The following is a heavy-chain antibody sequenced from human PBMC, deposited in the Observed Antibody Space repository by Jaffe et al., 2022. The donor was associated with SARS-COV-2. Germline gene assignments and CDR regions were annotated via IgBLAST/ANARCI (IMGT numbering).Heavy chain of an antibody. V-gene: IGHV3-7*01. CDR1: GFTFSSYW. CDR2: IKQDGSEK. Sequence: EVQLVESGGGLVQPGGSLRLSCAASGFTFSSYWMSWVRQAPGKGLEWVANIKQDGSEKYYVDSVKGRFTISRDNAKNSLYLQMNSLRVEDTAVYYCARGVTVAGTYVDDGFDIWGQGTMVTVSS. J-gene: IGHJ3*02. CDR3: ARGVTVAGTYVDDGFDI. D-gene: IGHD6-19*01.